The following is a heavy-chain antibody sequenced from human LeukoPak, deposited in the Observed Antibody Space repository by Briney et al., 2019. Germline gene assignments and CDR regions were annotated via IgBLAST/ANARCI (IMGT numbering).Heavy chain of an antibody. D-gene: IGHD5-12*01. V-gene: IGHV1-69*01. CDR1: GGTFSSYA. J-gene: IGHJ4*02. Sequence: SVKVSCKASGGTFSSYAISWVRQAPGQGLEWMGGIIPIFGTANYAQKFQGRVTITADESTSTAYMELSSLRSEDTAVYYCVRGGHSGYDSPFDYWGQGTLVTVSS. CDR2: IIPIFGTA. CDR3: VRGGHSGYDSPFDY.